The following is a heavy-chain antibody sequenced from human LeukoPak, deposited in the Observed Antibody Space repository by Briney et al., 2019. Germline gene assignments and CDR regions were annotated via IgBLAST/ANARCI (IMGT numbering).Heavy chain of an antibody. D-gene: IGHD3-9*01. CDR1: GGSISSSNW. J-gene: IGHJ4*02. CDR3: ASTVADYDLLTGSNFDY. Sequence: SETLSLTCAVSGGSISSSNWWSWVRQPPGKGLEWIGEIYHSGSTNYNPSLKSRVTISVDKSKNQFSLKLSSVTAADTAVYYCASTVADYDLLTGSNFDYWGQGTLVTVSS. V-gene: IGHV4-4*02. CDR2: IYHSGST.